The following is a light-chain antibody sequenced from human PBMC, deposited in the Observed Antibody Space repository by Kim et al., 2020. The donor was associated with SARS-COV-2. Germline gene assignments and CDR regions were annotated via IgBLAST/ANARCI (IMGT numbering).Light chain of an antibody. CDR3: QVWDSSSDHPRV. J-gene: IGLJ2*01. V-gene: IGLV3-21*04. CDR2: YDS. CDR1: NIGSKS. Sequence: SYELTQPPLVSVAPGKTARITCGGNNIGSKSVHWYQQKPGQAPVLVIYYDSDRPSGIPERFSGSNSGNTATLTISRVEAGDEADYYCQVWDSSSDHPRVF.